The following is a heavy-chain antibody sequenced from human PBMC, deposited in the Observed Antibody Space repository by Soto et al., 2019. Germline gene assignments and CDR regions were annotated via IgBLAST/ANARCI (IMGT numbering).Heavy chain of an antibody. CDR3: AKDDRLEWFGELSTTEYFQH. CDR1: GFTFSSYA. CDR2: ISGSGGST. J-gene: IGHJ1*01. Sequence: GGSLRLSCAASGFTFSSYAMSWVRQAPGKGLEWVSAISGSGGSTYYADSVKGRFTISRDKSKNTLYLQMNSLRAEDTAVYYCAKDDRLEWFGELSTTEYFQHWGQGTLVTVSS. V-gene: IGHV3-23*01. D-gene: IGHD3-10*01.